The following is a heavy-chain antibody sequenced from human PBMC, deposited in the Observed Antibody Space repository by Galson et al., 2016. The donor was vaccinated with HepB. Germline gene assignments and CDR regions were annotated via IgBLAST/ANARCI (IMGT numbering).Heavy chain of an antibody. Sequence: SLRLSCAASGFTFSDFAMHWVRQAPGQGLEWVALILFNGSRRYYADSVKGRFTISRDDSSNMLYLQMNSLGAEDTAVYYCAKRDMSGYYYALDHWGQGTLVTVSS. CDR3: AKRDMSGYYYALDH. CDR2: ILFNGSRR. D-gene: IGHD3-22*01. V-gene: IGHV3-30*18. J-gene: IGHJ4*02. CDR1: GFTFSDFA.